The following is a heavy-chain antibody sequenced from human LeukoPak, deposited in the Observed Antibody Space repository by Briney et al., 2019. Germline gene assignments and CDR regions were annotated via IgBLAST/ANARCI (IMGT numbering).Heavy chain of an antibody. CDR3: AREGTRLYYDFFLDY. D-gene: IGHD3-3*01. CDR2: IIPILGIA. J-gene: IGHJ4*02. CDR1: GGTFSSYT. Sequence: SVKVSCKASGGTFSSYTISWVRQAPGQGLEWMGRIIPILGIANYAQKFQGRVTITADKSTSTAYMELSSLRSEDAAVYYCAREGTRLYYDFFLDYWGQGTLVTVSS. V-gene: IGHV1-69*04.